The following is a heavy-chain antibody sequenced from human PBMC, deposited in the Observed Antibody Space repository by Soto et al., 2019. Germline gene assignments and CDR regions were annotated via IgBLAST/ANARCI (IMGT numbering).Heavy chain of an antibody. V-gene: IGHV3-48*01. D-gene: IGHD5-18*01. CDR2: ISSSSSTI. CDR3: ARGGYGKAFDY. J-gene: IGHJ4*02. Sequence: PGESLKISCAASGFTFSSYSMNWVRQAPGKGLEWVSYISSSSSTIYYADSVKGRFTISRDNAKNSLYLQMNSLRAEDTAVYYCARGGYGKAFDYWGQGTLVTVSS. CDR1: GFTFSSYS.